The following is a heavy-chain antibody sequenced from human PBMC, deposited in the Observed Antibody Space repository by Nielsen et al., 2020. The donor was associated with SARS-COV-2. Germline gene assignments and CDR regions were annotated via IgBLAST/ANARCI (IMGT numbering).Heavy chain of an antibody. CDR1: GLTFNTYS. CDR3: ATDQYCPNGICSSGGRDY. Sequence: GESLKISCAASGLTFNTYSMIWVRRAPGGGLEWVSHISSSGSYIYYADSVKGRFTISRDNAKNSLYLQMNSLRAEDTAVYYCATDQYCPNGICSSGGRDYWGQGTLVTVSS. D-gene: IGHD2-8*01. V-gene: IGHV3-21*01. CDR2: ISSSGSYI. J-gene: IGHJ4*02.